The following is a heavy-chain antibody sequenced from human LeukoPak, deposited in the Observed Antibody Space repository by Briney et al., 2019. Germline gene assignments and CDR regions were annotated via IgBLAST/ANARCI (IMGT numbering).Heavy chain of an antibody. CDR2: INHSGST. J-gene: IGHJ4*02. D-gene: IGHD3-16*02. CDR1: GGSFSGYY. CDR3: ARHPYDYVWGSYRPDYYFDY. V-gene: IGHV4-34*01. Sequence: PSETLSLTCAVYGGSFSGYYWSWSRQPPGKGLEWIGEINHSGSTNYNPSLKSRVTISVDTSKNRFSLKLSSVTAADTAVYYCARHPYDYVWGSYRPDYYFDYWGQGTLVTVSS.